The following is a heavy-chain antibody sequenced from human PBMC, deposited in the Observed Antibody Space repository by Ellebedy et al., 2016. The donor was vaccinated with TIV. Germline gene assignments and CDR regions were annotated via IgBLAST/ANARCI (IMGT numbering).Heavy chain of an antibody. CDR3: ARTALQTAVLDF. Sequence: MPSETLSLTCAISGDSINSSHWWSCVRQTPGKGLEWIGEIFHLGTTNYSPSLKSRVTLSLDKSKNQFSLKMTSVSAADTAVYYCARTALQTAVLDFWGQGT. V-gene: IGHV4-4*02. CDR2: IFHLGTT. J-gene: IGHJ4*02. CDR1: GDSINSSHW. D-gene: IGHD2-8*01.